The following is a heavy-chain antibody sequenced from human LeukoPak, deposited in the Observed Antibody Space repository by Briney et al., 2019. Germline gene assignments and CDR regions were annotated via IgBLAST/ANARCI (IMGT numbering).Heavy chain of an antibody. V-gene: IGHV4-59*01. J-gene: IGHJ4*02. CDR1: GGSISSYY. D-gene: IGHD1-7*01. CDR2: IYYGGGT. Sequence: SETLSLTCTVSGGSISSYYWSWIRQPPGKALEWIGYIYYGGGTNYNPSLKSRVTFSIDTSKNQFSLKLNSVTAADTAVYYCAKLQNWNYVLDYWGPGTLVTVSS. CDR3: AKLQNWNYVLDY.